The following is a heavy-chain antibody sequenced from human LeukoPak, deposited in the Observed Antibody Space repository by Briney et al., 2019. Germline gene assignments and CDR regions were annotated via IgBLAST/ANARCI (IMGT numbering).Heavy chain of an antibody. Sequence: GGSLRLSCAASGFTFSSYAMSWVRQAPGKGLEWVSGISGSGDNTYYADSVKGRFTISRDNSKNTLWLQMNSLRAEDTAVYYCTKGLGYGQYFDSWGQGTLVTVSS. CDR1: GFTFSSYA. V-gene: IGHV3-23*01. D-gene: IGHD4-17*01. CDR3: TKGLGYGQYFDS. CDR2: ISGSGDNT. J-gene: IGHJ4*02.